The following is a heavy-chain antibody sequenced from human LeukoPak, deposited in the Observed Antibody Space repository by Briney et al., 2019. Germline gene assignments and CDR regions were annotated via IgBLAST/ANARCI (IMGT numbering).Heavy chain of an antibody. V-gene: IGHV1-69*04. J-gene: IGHJ5*02. CDR1: GGTFSSYA. Sequence: SVKVSCKASGGTFSSYAISWVRQAPGQGLEWMGRIIPILGIANYAQKFQGRVTITADKSTSTAYMELSSLRSEDTAVYYCARDSGSPYYYGSGSYSSNWFDPWGQGTLVTVSS. CDR2: IIPILGIA. CDR3: ARDSGSPYYYGSGSYSSNWFDP. D-gene: IGHD3-10*01.